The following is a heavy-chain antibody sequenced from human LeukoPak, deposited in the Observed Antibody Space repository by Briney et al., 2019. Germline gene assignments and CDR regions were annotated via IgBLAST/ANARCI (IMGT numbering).Heavy chain of an antibody. J-gene: IGHJ6*03. CDR2: ISSSSSYI. CDR1: GFTFSSYS. CDR3: ARDGSGYCSGGSCYYPSYYYYYMDV. V-gene: IGHV3-21*01. D-gene: IGHD2-15*01. Sequence: GGSLRLSCAASGFTFSSYSMNWVRQAPGKGLEWVSSISSSSSYIYYADSVKGRFTIPRDNAKNSLYLQMNSLRAEGTAVYYCARDGSGYCSGGSCYYPSYYYYYMDVWGKGTTVTVSS.